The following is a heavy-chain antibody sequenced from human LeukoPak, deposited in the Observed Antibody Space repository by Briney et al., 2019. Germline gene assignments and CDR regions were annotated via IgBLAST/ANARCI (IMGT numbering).Heavy chain of an antibody. CDR2: IYSSGST. J-gene: IGHJ4*02. D-gene: IGHD3-9*01. CDR1: GGSISSSGYY. Sequence: PSETLSLTCTVSGGSISSSGYYWGWFRQPRGKGLEWIGSIYSSGSTYYNPSLKSRVTISINTSKNQFSLKLNSVTAADTAVYYCARISLTGYAPISGYFDYWGQGTLITVSS. V-gene: IGHV4-39*07. CDR3: ARISLTGYAPISGYFDY.